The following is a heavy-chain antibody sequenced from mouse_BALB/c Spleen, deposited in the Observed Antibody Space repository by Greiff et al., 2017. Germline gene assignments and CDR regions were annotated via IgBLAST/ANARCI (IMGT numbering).Heavy chain of an antibody. CDR1: GYTFTSYW. Sequence: QVQLKESGAELARPGASVKLSCKASGYTFTSYWMQWVKQRPGQGLEWIGAIYPGDGDTRYTQKFKGKATLTADKSSSTAYMQLSSLASEDSAVYYCASSFDYWGQGTTLTVSS. J-gene: IGHJ2*01. CDR3: ASSFDY. V-gene: IGHV1-87*01. CDR2: IYPGDGDT.